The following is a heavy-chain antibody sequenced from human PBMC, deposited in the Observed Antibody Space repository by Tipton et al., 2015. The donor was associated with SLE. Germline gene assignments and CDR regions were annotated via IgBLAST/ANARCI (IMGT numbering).Heavy chain of an antibody. D-gene: IGHD3-16*01. Sequence: SLRLSCAASGVTVSNNYMTWVRQAPGKGLEWVSMIDSGGYTYFADSVKGRFTISRDNSKNTLFLQMNRLRAEDTAVYYCAKESLVGGSYGYGGIDVWGQGTMVTVSS. V-gene: IGHV3-66*01. CDR1: GVTVSNNY. CDR3: AKESLVGGSYGYGGIDV. J-gene: IGHJ3*01. CDR2: IDSGGYT.